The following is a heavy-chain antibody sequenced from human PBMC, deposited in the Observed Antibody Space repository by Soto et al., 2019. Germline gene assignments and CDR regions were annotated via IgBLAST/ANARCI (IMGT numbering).Heavy chain of an antibody. J-gene: IGHJ3*02. CDR2: MNYRGIT. Sequence: QVQLQESGPGLLKPSQPLSLTCTVSGGSIRSDGYYWSWIRQRTGKGLEWLGYMNYRGITYYNPSLKSRLTISEDTSKNHFSLNLDSVTAADTAVYYCARDGLSGGDAFDIWGQGTMVVVSS. CDR1: GGSIRSDGYY. V-gene: IGHV4-31*03. D-gene: IGHD3-10*01. CDR3: ARDGLSGGDAFDI.